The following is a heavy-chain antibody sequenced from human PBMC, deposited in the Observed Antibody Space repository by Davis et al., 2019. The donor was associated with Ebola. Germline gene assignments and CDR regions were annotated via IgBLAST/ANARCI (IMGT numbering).Heavy chain of an antibody. Sequence: MPSETLSLTCTVSGGSVSNYYWSWIRQPPGKGLEWIGYIYYRGSTNYNPSLKSRVTISVDTSKNQFSLKLSSVTAADTAVYYCARDSGRGWFDPWGQGTLVTVSS. V-gene: IGHV4-59*02. D-gene: IGHD3-10*01. CDR3: ARDSGRGWFDP. CDR2: IYYRGST. J-gene: IGHJ5*02. CDR1: GGSVSNYY.